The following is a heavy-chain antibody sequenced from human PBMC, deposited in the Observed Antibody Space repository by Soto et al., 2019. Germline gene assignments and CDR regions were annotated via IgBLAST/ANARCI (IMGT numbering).Heavy chain of an antibody. D-gene: IGHD6-13*01. V-gene: IGHV3-30-3*01. CDR1: GFTFSSYA. CDR3: ARDLGSSYDY. J-gene: IGHJ4*02. CDR2: ISYDGSNK. Sequence: QVQLVESGGGVVQPGRSLRLSCAASGFTFSSYAMHWVRQAPGKGLEWVAVISYDGSNKYYADSVKGRFNISRDNSKNTLYLQMNSLRAEYTAVYYCARDLGSSYDYWGQGTLVTVSS.